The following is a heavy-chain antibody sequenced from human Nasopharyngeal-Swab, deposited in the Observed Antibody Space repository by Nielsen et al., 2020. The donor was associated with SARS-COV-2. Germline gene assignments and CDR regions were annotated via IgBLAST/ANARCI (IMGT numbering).Heavy chain of an antibody. CDR1: GFTFSSYA. J-gene: IGHJ6*02. D-gene: IGHD3-16*01. CDR3: ARERGGTWRDYYYYYGMDV. Sequence: GESLTLSCAASGFTFSSYAMHWVRQAPGKGLEWVAVISYDGSNKYYADSVKGRFTISRDNSKNTLYLQMNSLRAEDTAVYYCARERGGTWRDYYYYYGMDVWGQGTTVTVSS. CDR2: ISYDGSNK. V-gene: IGHV3-30*04.